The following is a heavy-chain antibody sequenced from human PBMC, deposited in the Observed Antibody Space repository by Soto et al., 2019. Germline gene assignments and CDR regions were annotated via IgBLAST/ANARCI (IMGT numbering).Heavy chain of an antibody. D-gene: IGHD3-22*01. Sequence: PSETLSLTCTVSGGSISSGDYYWSWIRQPPGKGLEWIGYIYYSGSTYYNPSLKSRVTISVDTSKNQFSLKLSSVTAADTAVYYCARDRSYDSSGYYLAPLYYFDYWGQGTLVTVSS. CDR2: IYYSGST. CDR1: GGSISSGDYY. V-gene: IGHV4-30-4*01. CDR3: ARDRSYDSSGYYLAPLYYFDY. J-gene: IGHJ4*02.